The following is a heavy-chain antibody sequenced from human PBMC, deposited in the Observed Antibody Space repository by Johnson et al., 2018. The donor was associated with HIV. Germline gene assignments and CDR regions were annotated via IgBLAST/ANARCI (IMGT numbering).Heavy chain of an antibody. Sequence: VQLLESGGGVVQPGRSLRLSCAASGFTFSSYAMHWVRQAPGKGLEWVAVISYDGSNKYYADSVKGRFTISRDNSKNTLYLQMNSLRAEDTAVYYCARDRIAVAQGAFDIWGQGTMVTVSS. CDR3: ARDRIAVAQGAFDI. J-gene: IGHJ3*02. CDR1: GFTFSSYA. CDR2: ISYDGSNK. V-gene: IGHV3-30*04. D-gene: IGHD6-19*01.